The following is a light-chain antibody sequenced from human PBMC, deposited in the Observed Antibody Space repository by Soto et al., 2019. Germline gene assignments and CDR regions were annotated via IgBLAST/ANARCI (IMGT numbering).Light chain of an antibody. CDR1: QSVSRSY. J-gene: IGKJ2*01. CDR3: HRYSSAPPYT. V-gene: IGKV3-20*01. Sequence: EIVLTQSPATLSLSPGQRATLSCRASQSVSRSYLAWYQQKPRQAPRLLIYGASSKATLIPDRFSGSGSGTDITITISRLEPEDYAGYYWHRYSSAPPYTVGQTTKLEIK. CDR2: GAS.